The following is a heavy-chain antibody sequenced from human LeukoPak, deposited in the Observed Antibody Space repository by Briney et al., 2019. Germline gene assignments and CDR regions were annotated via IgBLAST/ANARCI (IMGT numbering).Heavy chain of an antibody. J-gene: IGHJ1*01. CDR2: FDPEDGET. CDR3: AISPPPHYYDSSGYYGFQH. CDR1: GYTLTELS. Sequence: GASVKVSCKVSGYTLTELSMHWVRQAPGKGLEWMGGFDPEDGETIYAQKFQGRVTMTEDTSTDAAYMELSSLRSEDTAVYYCAISPPPHYYDSSGYYGFQHWGQGTLVTVSS. D-gene: IGHD3-22*01. V-gene: IGHV1-24*01.